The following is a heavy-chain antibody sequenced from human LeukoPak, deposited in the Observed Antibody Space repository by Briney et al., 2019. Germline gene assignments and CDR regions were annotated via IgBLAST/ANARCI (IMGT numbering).Heavy chain of an antibody. J-gene: IGHJ5*02. D-gene: IGHD4-23*01. V-gene: IGHV4-34*01. CDR1: GGPFRGFF. CDR3: ARGIFYGGRNQYIWFDL. CDR2: ISHSGSP. Sequence: PSDTLSPTCAVYGGPFRGFFWSWIRQAPGKGLEWIGEISHSGSPNYNPSLRSRIAISLDTSKSQFSLRVPSVTAADSAVYFCARGIFYGGRNQYIWFDLWGQGTLVTVSS.